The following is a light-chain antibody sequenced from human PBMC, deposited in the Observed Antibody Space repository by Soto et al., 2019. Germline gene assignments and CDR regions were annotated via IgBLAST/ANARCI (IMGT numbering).Light chain of an antibody. V-gene: IGKV1-5*03. CDR3: QQHESYPRT. CDR2: TAS. J-gene: IGKJ1*01. Sequence: DIQMSQSPSPLSASVGDRVTITCRASQSINTWLAWYQQKPGKAPRLLIYTASSLESGVPSRFSGSGSGTEFTLTISSLQPDDFATYYCQQHESYPRTFGQGTKVEIK. CDR1: QSINTW.